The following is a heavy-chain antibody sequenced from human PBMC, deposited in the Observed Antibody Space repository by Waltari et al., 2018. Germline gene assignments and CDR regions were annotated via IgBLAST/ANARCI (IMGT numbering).Heavy chain of an antibody. CDR1: GYSFTFRY. V-gene: IGHV1-45*02. CDR2: ITPYTGNP. D-gene: IGHD1-1*01. Sequence: QMHLIQSAAEVKRTGSSVKVSCRASGYSFTFRYLHWVRQAPGQALWWMGLITPYTGNPKYSPTFQDSVTFTRDGSLPVYLELRSLRSEDTAVYYCARSPLDSSGTTFESWGQGTKITVSS. J-gene: IGHJ4*02. CDR3: ARSPLDSSGTTFES.